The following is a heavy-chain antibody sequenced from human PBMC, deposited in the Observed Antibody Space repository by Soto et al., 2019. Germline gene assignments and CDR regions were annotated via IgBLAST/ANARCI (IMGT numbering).Heavy chain of an antibody. V-gene: IGHV1-69*01. Sequence: QVQLVQSGAEVKKPGSSVKVSCKASGGTFSSYAISWVRQAPGQGLEWMGGIIPIFGTANYAQKFQGRVTITADESTSTAYMELSSLRSEDTAVYYCASQTDGEAAAGTWGMDVWGQGTTVTVSS. CDR2: IIPIFGTA. D-gene: IGHD6-13*01. J-gene: IGHJ6*02. CDR1: GGTFSSYA. CDR3: ASQTDGEAAAGTWGMDV.